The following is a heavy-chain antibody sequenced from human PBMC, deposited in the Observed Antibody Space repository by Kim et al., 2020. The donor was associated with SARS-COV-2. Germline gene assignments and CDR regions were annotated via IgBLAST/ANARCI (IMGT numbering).Heavy chain of an antibody. CDR3: VRDPRMGAL. CDR2: ITSDGSAT. Sequence: GGSLRLSCAASGFILSSSWMHWVRQAPGKGLVWVSHITSDGSATAYADSVKGRFTISRDNAENTLYLQMNSLGAEDTAVYYCVRDPRMGALWGRGTLVTVSS. D-gene: IGHD2-8*01. CDR1: GFILSSSW. J-gene: IGHJ2*01. V-gene: IGHV3-74*01.